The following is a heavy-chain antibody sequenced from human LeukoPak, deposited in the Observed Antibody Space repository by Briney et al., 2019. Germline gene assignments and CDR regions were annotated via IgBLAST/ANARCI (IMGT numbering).Heavy chain of an antibody. CDR3: AKVAGDRVEY. Sequence: ASVKVSCKASGYTFATYGFCWVRQAPGHGLEWMGWISANTGKTDYAQKFQGRVAMTTDTSTSTAYMELRSLRPNDTAVYFCAKVAGDRVEYWGQGTLVTVSS. CDR2: ISANTGKT. CDR1: GYTFATYG. J-gene: IGHJ4*02. V-gene: IGHV1-18*01. D-gene: IGHD3-3*01.